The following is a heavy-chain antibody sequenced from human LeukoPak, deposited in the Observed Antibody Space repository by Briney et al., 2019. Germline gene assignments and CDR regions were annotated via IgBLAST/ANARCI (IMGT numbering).Heavy chain of an antibody. Sequence: SETLSLTCAVYGGSFSGYYWSWIRQPPGKGLEWIGEINHSGSTNYDPSLKSRVTISVDTSKNQFSLKLSSVTAADTAVYYCATKLKYSGSYHNWFDPWGQGTLVTVSS. CDR3: ATKLKYSGSYHNWFDP. J-gene: IGHJ5*02. CDR1: GGSFSGYY. D-gene: IGHD1-26*01. CDR2: INHSGST. V-gene: IGHV4-34*01.